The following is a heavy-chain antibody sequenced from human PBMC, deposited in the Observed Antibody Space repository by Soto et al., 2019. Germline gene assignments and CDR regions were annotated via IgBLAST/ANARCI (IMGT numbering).Heavy chain of an antibody. Sequence: QVQLQESGPGLVKPSQTLSLTCTVSGGSISSGDYYWSWIRQPPGKGLEWIGYIYYSGSTYYNPSLKSRVTISLDTSKNQFSLKLSSVTAADTAVYYCARGGGWDSSGYYSPAFDYWGQGTLVTVSS. J-gene: IGHJ4*02. CDR2: IYYSGST. CDR1: GGSISSGDYY. V-gene: IGHV4-30-4*01. D-gene: IGHD3-22*01. CDR3: ARGGGWDSSGYYSPAFDY.